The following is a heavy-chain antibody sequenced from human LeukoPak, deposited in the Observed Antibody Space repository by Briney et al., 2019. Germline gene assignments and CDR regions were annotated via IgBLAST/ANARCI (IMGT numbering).Heavy chain of an antibody. CDR1: GFTFSSYE. J-gene: IGHJ4*02. CDR3: ARDVVPYYYDSSGLGY. CDR2: ISSSGSTI. V-gene: IGHV3-48*03. Sequence: PGGSLRLSCAASGFTFSSYEMNWVRQAPGKGLEWVSYISSSGSTIYYADSVKGRFTISRDNAKNSLYLQMNSLRAEDTAVYYCARDVVPYYYDSSGLGYWGQGTLVTVSS. D-gene: IGHD3-22*01.